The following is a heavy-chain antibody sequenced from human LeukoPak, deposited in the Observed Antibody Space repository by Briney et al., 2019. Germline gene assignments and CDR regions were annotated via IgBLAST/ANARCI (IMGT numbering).Heavy chain of an antibody. Sequence: SETLSLTCTVSGGSISSYYWSWIRQPAGKGLEWIGRIYISGSTNYNPSLKSRVTMSVDTSKNQLSLRLSSVTAADTAVYYCARAGLVVTFFDYWGQGTLVTVSS. CDR1: GGSISSYY. CDR3: ARAGLVVTFFDY. CDR2: IYISGST. J-gene: IGHJ4*02. D-gene: IGHD2-21*02. V-gene: IGHV4-4*07.